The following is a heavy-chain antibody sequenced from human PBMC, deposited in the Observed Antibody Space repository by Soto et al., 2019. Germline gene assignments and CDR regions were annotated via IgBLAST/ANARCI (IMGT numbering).Heavy chain of an antibody. Sequence: QVQLVESGGGVVQPGRSLRLSCAASGFTFTTYAMHWVRQAPGKGLEWVAVKSHDGSKEYYADSVKGRFTISRDNFNNTLNLQMNSLRAEDTAVYYCARGGIAAAGTRRYYFDYWGQGTLVTVSS. V-gene: IGHV3-30-3*01. D-gene: IGHD6-13*01. CDR1: GFTFTTYA. CDR3: ARGGIAAAGTRRYYFDY. CDR2: KSHDGSKE. J-gene: IGHJ4*02.